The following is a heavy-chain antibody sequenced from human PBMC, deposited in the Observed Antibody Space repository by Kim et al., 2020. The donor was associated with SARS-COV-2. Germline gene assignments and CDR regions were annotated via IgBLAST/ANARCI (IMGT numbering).Heavy chain of an antibody. D-gene: IGHD3-22*01. CDR2: ISSSGSTI. CDR1: GFTFSSYE. J-gene: IGHJ3*02. CDR3: AREQYYYDSSGYYPTDAFDI. Sequence: GGSLRLSCAASGFTFSSYEMNWVRQAPGKGLEWVSYISSSGSTIYYADSVKGRFTISRDNAKNSLYLQMNSLRAEDTAVYYCAREQYYYDSSGYYPTDAFDIWGQGTMVTVSS. V-gene: IGHV3-48*03.